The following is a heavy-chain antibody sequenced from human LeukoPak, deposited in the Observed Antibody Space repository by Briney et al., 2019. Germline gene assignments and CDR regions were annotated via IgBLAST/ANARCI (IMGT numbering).Heavy chain of an antibody. CDR1: GYTFTGYY. CDR2: ISRSGGTM. J-gene: IGHJ4*02. CDR3: ARLGGSSGRYDQLFDY. V-gene: IGHV3-48*03. D-gene: IGHD6-19*01. Sequence: SCKASGYTFTGYYMHWVRQAPGKGLEWISYISRSGGTMHYADSVKGRFTVSRDNAKNSLYLQVNSLRAEDTAVYYCARLGGSSGRYDQLFDYWGQGTLVTVSS.